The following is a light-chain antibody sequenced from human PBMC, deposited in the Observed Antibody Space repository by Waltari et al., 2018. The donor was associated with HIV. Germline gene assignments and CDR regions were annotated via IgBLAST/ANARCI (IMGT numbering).Light chain of an antibody. Sequence: SDLTQPASVSGFLGQSITISCTGGDSAFGSYNFLSWYQQQPGKVPKLLLYEVATLASGIPGRFSGSKSGNTASLTITGLQIEDEGLYYCASYTADDTVLFGGGTTVTVL. J-gene: IGLJ2*01. CDR2: EVA. V-gene: IGLV2-14*01. CDR3: ASYTADDTVL. CDR1: DSAFGSYNF.